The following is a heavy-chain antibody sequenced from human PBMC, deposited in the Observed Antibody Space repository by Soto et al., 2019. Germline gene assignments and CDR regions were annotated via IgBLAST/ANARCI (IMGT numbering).Heavy chain of an antibody. CDR2: IGYSGST. J-gene: IGHJ6*02. V-gene: IGHV4-61*01. CDR1: GGSVRGGYYY. CDR3: AMIVHKDGSLSSNYCYGMDV. D-gene: IGHD3-22*01. Sequence: SETLSLTCTVSGGSVRGGYYYWSWMRQPPGKGLEWIGYIGYSGSTNYNPSLKSRVTMSIDTSKNQFPLKHSSVTAADTAVYYRAMIVHKDGSLSSNYCYGMDVWGQGTTVTVSS.